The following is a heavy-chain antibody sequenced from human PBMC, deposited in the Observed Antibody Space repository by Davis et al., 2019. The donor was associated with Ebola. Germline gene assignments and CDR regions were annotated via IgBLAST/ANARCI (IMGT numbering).Heavy chain of an antibody. CDR1: GFTFSSYG. CDR2: ISYDGSNK. V-gene: IGHV3-30*18. CDR3: AKVGLPYGDPLYGMDV. Sequence: GESLKISCAASGFTFSSYGMHWVRQAPGKGLEWVAVISYDGSNKYYADSVKGRFTISRDNSKNTLYLQMNSLRAEDTAVYYCAKVGLPYGDPLYGMDVWGQGTTVTVSS. D-gene: IGHD4-17*01. J-gene: IGHJ6*02.